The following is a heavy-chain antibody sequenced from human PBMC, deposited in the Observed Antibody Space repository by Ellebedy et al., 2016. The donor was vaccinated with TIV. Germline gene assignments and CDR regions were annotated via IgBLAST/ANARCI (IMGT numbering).Heavy chain of an antibody. CDR2: ISWNSGSI. D-gene: IGHD6-19*01. J-gene: IGHJ4*02. CDR1: GFTFDDYA. CDR3: VQAGGFLSGWYNY. Sequence: GGSLRLSXAASGFTFDDYAMHWVRQAPGKGLEWVSGISWNSGSIDYADSVKGRFTISRDNAKNSLYLQMNSLRAEEAAFYYCVQAGGFLSGWYNYWGQGALVAVSS. V-gene: IGHV3-9*01.